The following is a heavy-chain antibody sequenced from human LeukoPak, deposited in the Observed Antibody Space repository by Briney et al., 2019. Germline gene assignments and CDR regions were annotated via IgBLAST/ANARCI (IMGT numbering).Heavy chain of an antibody. CDR3: VAAGAAAGWEDYFDY. V-gene: IGHV6-1*01. J-gene: IGHJ4*02. CDR1: GDSVSTASNA. Sequence: SRTLSLTCAISGDSVSTASNAWYWIRQSPSRGLEWLGRTYYNSKWYTDYAVSVSGRTTINPDTSRNQFSLKLSSVTAADTAVYYCVAAGAAAGWEDYFDYWGQGTLVTVSS. CDR2: TYYNSKWYT. D-gene: IGHD6-13*01.